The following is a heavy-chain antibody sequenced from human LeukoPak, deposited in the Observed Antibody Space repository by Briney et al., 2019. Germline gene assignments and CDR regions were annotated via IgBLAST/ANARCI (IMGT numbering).Heavy chain of an antibody. V-gene: IGHV4-59*01. D-gene: IGHD3-10*01. CDR1: GGSISSYY. CDR3: AGAQGGPLLWFGEEMGNWFDP. CDR2: IYYSGST. Sequence: SETLSLTCTVSGGSISSYYWSWIRQLPGKGLEWIGYIYYSGSTSYNPSLKSRVTISVATSKNQFSLKLSSVTAADTAVYYCAGAQGGPLLWFGEEMGNWFDPWGQGTLVTVSS. J-gene: IGHJ5*02.